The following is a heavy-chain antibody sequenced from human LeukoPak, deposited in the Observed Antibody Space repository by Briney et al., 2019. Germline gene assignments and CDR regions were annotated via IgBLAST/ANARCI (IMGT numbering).Heavy chain of an antibody. V-gene: IGHV1-46*03. CDR3: ARDRPGIGYFDL. CDR1: GCTFTSYG. CDR2: INPSGGST. Sequence: ASVKVSCKASGCTFTSYGISWVRQAPGQGLEWMGIINPSGGSTSYAQKFQGRVTMTRDTSTSTVYMELSSLRSEDTAVYYCARDRPGIGYFDLWGRGTLVTVSS. J-gene: IGHJ2*01. D-gene: IGHD1-14*01.